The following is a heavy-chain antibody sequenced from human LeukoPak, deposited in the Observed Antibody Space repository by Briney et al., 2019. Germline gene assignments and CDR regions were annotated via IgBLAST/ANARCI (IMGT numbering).Heavy chain of an antibody. Sequence: GGSLRLSCVASGYTFRPQWMRWVRQTPGKGVEWVASISNGGSATYYVDSVRGRFTISRDDAKNSLFLQMNGLRADDTAVYYCTRENYVPDSWGQGTLVTVSS. CDR1: GYTFRPQW. CDR3: TRENYVPDS. V-gene: IGHV3-7*03. D-gene: IGHD3-10*02. J-gene: IGHJ4*02. CDR2: ISNGGSAT.